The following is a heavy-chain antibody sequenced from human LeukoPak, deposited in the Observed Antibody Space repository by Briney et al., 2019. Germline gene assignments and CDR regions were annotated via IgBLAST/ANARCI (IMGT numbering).Heavy chain of an antibody. CDR3: ARLGSFDFWGGHGP. CDR1: GFSFSTYT. J-gene: IGHJ5*02. V-gene: IGHV3-33*01. D-gene: IGHD3-3*01. Sequence: GGSLRLSCAASGFSFSTYTMHWVRQAPGKGLEWVAVIWYDGRNQYYGDSVKGRFTISRDNPKYTLYLQMNRVRAEDTAVYYCARLGSFDFWGGHGPWGQGALVTVSS. CDR2: IWYDGRNQ.